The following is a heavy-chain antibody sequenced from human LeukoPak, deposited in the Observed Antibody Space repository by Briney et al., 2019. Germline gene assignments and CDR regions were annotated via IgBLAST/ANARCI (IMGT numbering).Heavy chain of an antibody. CDR3: ATANRYCTNGVCYAGAFDI. V-gene: IGHV1-18*01. CDR1: GYTFTSYG. Sequence: ASVKVSCKASGYTFTSYGISWVRQAPGQGLEWMGWISAYNGNTNYAQKLQGRATMTTDTSTSTAYMELRSLRSDDTAVYYCATANRYCTNGVCYAGAFDIWGQGTMVTVSS. CDR2: ISAYNGNT. D-gene: IGHD2-8*01. J-gene: IGHJ3*02.